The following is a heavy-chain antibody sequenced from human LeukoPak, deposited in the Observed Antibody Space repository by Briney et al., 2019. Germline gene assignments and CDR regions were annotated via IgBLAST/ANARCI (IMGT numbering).Heavy chain of an antibody. J-gene: IGHJ4*02. V-gene: IGHV4-38-2*02. Sequence: SETLSLTCTVSGFSISSGHYWGWVRQPPGAGLEWIGSVYQSGTTYYNPSLKSRVTTSVDMSKNQFSLRLRPVTAADTAVYYCARIFIRNGYSSYFDYWGQGTLVTVSS. D-gene: IGHD5-18*01. CDR2: VYQSGTT. CDR1: GFSISSGHY. CDR3: ARIFIRNGYSSYFDY.